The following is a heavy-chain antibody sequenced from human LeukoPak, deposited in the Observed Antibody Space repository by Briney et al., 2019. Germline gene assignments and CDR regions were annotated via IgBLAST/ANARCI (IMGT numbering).Heavy chain of an antibody. CDR3: ARVSYDILTGHRRAYYYMDV. J-gene: IGHJ6*03. CDR1: GFTFSSYW. V-gene: IGHV3-74*01. CDR2: INSDGSST. Sequence: GGSLRLSCAASGFTFSSYWMHWVRQAPGKGLVWVSRINSDGSSTSYADSVKGRFTISRDNAKNTLYLQMNSLRAEDTAVYYCARVSYDILTGHRRAYYYMDVWGKGTTVTISS. D-gene: IGHD3-9*01.